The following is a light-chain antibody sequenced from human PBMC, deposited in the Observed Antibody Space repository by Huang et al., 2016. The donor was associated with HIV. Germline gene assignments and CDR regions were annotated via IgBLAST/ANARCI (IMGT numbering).Light chain of an antibody. CDR3: QQYYSLPQT. CDR1: QSVYASSTSKDY. J-gene: IGKJ1*01. V-gene: IGKV4-1*01. Sequence: DIIMSQSPESLTVSLGERATLNCRSSQSVYASSTSKDYMACVQQKPGQPPKLLLFWASSREVGVPDRFSGSGSGTHFTLTIANLQPEDAAIYYCQQYYSLPQTFGQGTRV. CDR2: WAS.